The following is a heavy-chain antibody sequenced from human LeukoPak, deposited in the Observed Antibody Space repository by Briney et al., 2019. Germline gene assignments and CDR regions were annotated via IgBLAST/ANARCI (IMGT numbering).Heavy chain of an antibody. J-gene: IGHJ5*02. CDR2: ISYDGSNK. V-gene: IGHV3-30*03. CDR1: GLTFSSYG. CDR3: AILGYYDFWSGYHEPNWFDP. D-gene: IGHD3-3*01. Sequence: GRSLRLSCAASGLTFSSYGMHWVRQAPGKGLEWVAVISYDGSNKYYADSVKGRFTISRDNSKNTLYLQMNSLRAEDTAVYYCAILGYYDFWSGYHEPNWFDPWGQGTLVTVSS.